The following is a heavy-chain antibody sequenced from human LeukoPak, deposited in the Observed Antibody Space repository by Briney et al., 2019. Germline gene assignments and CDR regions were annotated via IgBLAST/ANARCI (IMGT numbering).Heavy chain of an antibody. CDR3: ARVDTAMVPPDY. CDR2: IYHSGST. CDR1: GGSISSGDYY. D-gene: IGHD5-18*01. V-gene: IGHV4-30-4*01. J-gene: IGHJ4*02. Sequence: SETLSLTCTVSGGSISSGDYYWSWIRQPPGKGLEWIGYIYHSGSTYYNPSLKSRVTISVDTSKNQFSLKLSSVTAADTAVYYCARVDTAMVPPDYWGQGTLVTVSS.